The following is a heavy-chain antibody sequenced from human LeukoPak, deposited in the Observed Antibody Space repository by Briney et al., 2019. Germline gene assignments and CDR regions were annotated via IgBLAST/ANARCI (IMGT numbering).Heavy chain of an antibody. CDR3: ARGGVRWYWCYYYYYMDV. V-gene: IGHV1-8*01. CDR2: MNPNSGNT. Sequence: ASVKVSCKASGYTFTSYDINWVRQATGQGLEWMGWMNPNSGNTGYAQKFQGRVTMTRNTSISTAYMELSSLRSEDTAVYYCARGGVRWYWCYYYYYMDVWGKGTTVTISS. D-gene: IGHD4-23*01. J-gene: IGHJ6*03. CDR1: GYTFTSYD.